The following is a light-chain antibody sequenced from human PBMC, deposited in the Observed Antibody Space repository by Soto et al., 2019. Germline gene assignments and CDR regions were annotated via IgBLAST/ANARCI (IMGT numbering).Light chain of an antibody. J-gene: IGLJ2*01. CDR1: SSDVGAYKD. Sequence: QSVLTQPPSASVSPGQSVTISCTGSSSDVGAYKDAYWYQQYPGKAPKLMIYEVNKRPSVVPDRFSGSKSGNAASLIVAVLDEEDEEYYCRTSDVGNGICVFGGGTKVTVL. CDR3: TSDVGNGICV. V-gene: IGLV2-8*01. CDR2: EVN.